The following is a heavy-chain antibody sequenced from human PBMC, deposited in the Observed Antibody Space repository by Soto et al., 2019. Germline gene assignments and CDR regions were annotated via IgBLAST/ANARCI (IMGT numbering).Heavy chain of an antibody. CDR2: INPNSGDT. CDR1: GYIFTVYY. J-gene: IGHJ5*01. D-gene: IGHD2-2*01. CDR3: ARPYCTSNSCHNLFDS. V-gene: IGHV1-2*02. Sequence: GASVKVSCKASGYIFTVYYINFVRQAPGQGLEWMGWINPNSGDTNYAQNLQGRVTMTTDTSISTAYMELSRLTSDDTAVYYCARPYCTSNSCHNLFDSWGQGTLVTSPQ.